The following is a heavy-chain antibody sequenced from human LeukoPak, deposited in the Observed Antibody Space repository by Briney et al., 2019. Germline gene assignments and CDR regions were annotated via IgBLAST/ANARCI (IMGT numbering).Heavy chain of an antibody. J-gene: IGHJ4*02. CDR1: GGSVSSGSYY. Sequence: SETLSLTCTVSGGSVSSGSYYWSWIRQPPGKGLEWIGEISHSGSTNYNPSLKSRVTISVDTSKNQFSLKLSSVTAADTAVYYCARGGTTVLRFLEWSYYFDYWGQGTLVTVSS. CDR3: ARGGTTVLRFLEWSYYFDY. V-gene: IGHV4-39*07. D-gene: IGHD3-3*01. CDR2: ISHSGST.